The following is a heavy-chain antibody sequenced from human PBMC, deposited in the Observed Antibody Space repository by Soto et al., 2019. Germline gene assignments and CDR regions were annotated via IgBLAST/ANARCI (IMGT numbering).Heavy chain of an antibody. D-gene: IGHD3-22*01. CDR2: IKQDGSEK. Sequence: GGSLRLSCSASGFTFSSYCMSWVRQAPGKGLEWVANIKQDGSEKYYVDSVKGRFTISRDNAKNSLYLQMNSLRAEDTAVYYSARESSGYTFDYWGQGTLVTVSS. V-gene: IGHV3-7*04. CDR3: ARESSGYTFDY. CDR1: GFTFSSYC. J-gene: IGHJ4*02.